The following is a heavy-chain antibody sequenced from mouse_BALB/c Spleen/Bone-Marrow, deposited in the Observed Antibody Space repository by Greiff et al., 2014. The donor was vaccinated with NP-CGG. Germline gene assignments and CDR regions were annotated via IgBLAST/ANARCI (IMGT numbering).Heavy chain of an antibody. Sequence: VQRVESAAELARPGASVKLSCKTSGFTFTYYSMHWVKQRPGQGLEWIGNINPSSGYTDYNQKFKDKTTLTTDKSSSTAYLHPSCLTSEDSAVDYCVRENYDYDGDAMDYWGQGTSVTVSS. CDR3: VRENYDYDGDAMDY. CDR1: GFTFTYYS. D-gene: IGHD2-4*01. J-gene: IGHJ4*01. CDR2: INPSSGYT. V-gene: IGHV1-4*02.